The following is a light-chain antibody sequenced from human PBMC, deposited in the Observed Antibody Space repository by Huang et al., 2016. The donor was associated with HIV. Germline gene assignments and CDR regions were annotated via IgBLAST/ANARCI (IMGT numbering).Light chain of an antibody. CDR1: QSFSNN. V-gene: IGKV3-15*01. CDR3: QQYNNWPGT. J-gene: IGKJ1*01. Sequence: EIVMTQSPATLSVSPGERATLSCWASQSFSNNLAWYQQKPGQAPRLLINGASTRATVIPARFSGSGSGTEFTLTISSLQSEDFAVYYCQQYNNWPGTFGQGTKVEIK. CDR2: GAS.